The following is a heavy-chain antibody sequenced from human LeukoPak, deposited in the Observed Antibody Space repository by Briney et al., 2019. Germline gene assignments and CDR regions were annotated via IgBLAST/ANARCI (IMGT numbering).Heavy chain of an antibody. CDR3: ARGTYSGSHCFDY. V-gene: IGHV3-66*01. CDR2: IYAGGKT. D-gene: IGHD1-26*01. CDR1: GGSISSSSYY. Sequence: PSETLSLTCTVSGGSISSSSYYWGWVRQAPGKGLEWVSVIYAGGKTDYADSVKGRFTISRDNSRNTLYLQMNSLRAEDTAMYYCARGTYSGSHCFDYWGQGTLVTVSS. J-gene: IGHJ4*02.